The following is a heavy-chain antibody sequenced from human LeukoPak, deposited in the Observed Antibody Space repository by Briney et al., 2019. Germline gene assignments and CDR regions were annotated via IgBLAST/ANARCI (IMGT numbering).Heavy chain of an antibody. D-gene: IGHD1-26*01. Sequence: PSETLSLTCTVSGGSISSYYWSWIRQPPGKGLEWIGYIYYSGSTNYNPSLKSRVTISVDTSKNQFSLKLSSVTAADTAVYYCARHGLVETTYYYYYMDVWGKGTTVTVSS. CDR3: ARHGLVETTYYYYYMDV. CDR2: IYYSGST. J-gene: IGHJ6*03. V-gene: IGHV4-59*01. CDR1: GGSISSYY.